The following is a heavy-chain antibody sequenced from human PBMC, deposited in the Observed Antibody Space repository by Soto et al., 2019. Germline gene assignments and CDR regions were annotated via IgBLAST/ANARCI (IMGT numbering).Heavy chain of an antibody. CDR1: GFTFSSYS. Sequence: GGSLRLSCAASGFTFSSYSMNWVRQAPGKGLEWVSSISSSSSYIYYADSVKGRFTISRDNAKNSLYLQMNSLRAEDTAVYYCARVPNIAAAAPYYYYYYMDVWGKGTTVTVSS. J-gene: IGHJ6*03. CDR3: ARVPNIAAAAPYYYYYYMDV. CDR2: ISSSSSYI. D-gene: IGHD6-13*01. V-gene: IGHV3-21*01.